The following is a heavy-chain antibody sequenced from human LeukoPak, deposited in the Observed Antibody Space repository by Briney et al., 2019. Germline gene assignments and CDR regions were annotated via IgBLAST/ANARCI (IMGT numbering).Heavy chain of an antibody. V-gene: IGHV3-23*01. D-gene: IGHD5-12*01. CDR3: AKTLTTITVVPPVTKPLDY. J-gene: IGHJ4*02. Sequence: GGSLTLVSAASGFTYNNYLIIWVRECNGRGLEWFSTSSGRGRSIFYADCVEGRSSIYRDISKDTLYLQMNSLRDEDTALNDCAKTLTTITVVPPVTKPLDYWGQGTLVTVSS. CDR1: GFTYNNYL. CDR2: SSGRGRSI.